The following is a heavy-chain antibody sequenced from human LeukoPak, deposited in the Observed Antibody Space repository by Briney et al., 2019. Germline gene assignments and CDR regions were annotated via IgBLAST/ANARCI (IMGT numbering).Heavy chain of an antibody. CDR2: ISGSGGST. D-gene: IGHD3-10*01. V-gene: IGHV3-23*01. CDR3: AKDFGSGSYDYYYMDV. J-gene: IGHJ6*03. Sequence: GGSLRLSCAASGFTFSSYAMSWVRQAPGKGLEWVSVISGSGGSTYYADSVKGRFTISRDNSKNTLYLQMNSLRAEDTAVYYCAKDFGSGSYDYYYMDVWGKGTTVTVSS. CDR1: GFTFSSYA.